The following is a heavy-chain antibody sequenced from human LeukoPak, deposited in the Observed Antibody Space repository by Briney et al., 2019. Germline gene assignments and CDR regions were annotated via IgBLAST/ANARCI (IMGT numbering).Heavy chain of an antibody. CDR3: ARGRSGSFYFDY. J-gene: IGHJ4*02. Sequence: ASVKVSCKASGYTFTSYYMHWVRQAPGQGLEWMGMINPSGGTTRYAQKFQGRATMTSDTSTSTVYMEVRSLRSEDTAVYYCARGRSGSFYFDYWGQGTLVTVSS. V-gene: IGHV1-46*01. D-gene: IGHD1-26*01. CDR1: GYTFTSYY. CDR2: INPSGGTT.